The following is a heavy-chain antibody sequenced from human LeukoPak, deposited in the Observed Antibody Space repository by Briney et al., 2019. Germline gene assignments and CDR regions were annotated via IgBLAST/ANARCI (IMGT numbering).Heavy chain of an antibody. CDR3: ARQSRGLQSWFDP. D-gene: IGHD3-16*01. V-gene: IGHV3-11*01. CDR2: IRNSGSTI. CDR1: GFTFSDYF. Sequence: PGGSLRLSCAASGFTFSDYFMSWIRQAPGKGLEWVSYIRNSGSTIYYADSVKGRFTMSRDSAKNSLYLQMNSLRAEDTAIYYCARQSRGLQSWFDPWGQGTLVTVSS. J-gene: IGHJ5*02.